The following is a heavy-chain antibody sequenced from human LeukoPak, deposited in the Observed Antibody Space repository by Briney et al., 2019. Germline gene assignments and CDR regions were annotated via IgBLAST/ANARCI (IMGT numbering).Heavy chain of an antibody. CDR3: ARHGAGNSLSYFDS. D-gene: IGHD4-23*01. V-gene: IGHV4-59*08. CDR2: IYYRGNT. Sequence: SETLSLTCSVSDGSINTYYWSWIRQPPGKGLEWIGYIYYRGNTNYNPSLKSRLTLSVDTSKNQFSLRLSSVTAADTAVYYCARHGAGNSLSYFDSWGQGTLVTVSS. J-gene: IGHJ4*02. CDR1: DGSINTYY.